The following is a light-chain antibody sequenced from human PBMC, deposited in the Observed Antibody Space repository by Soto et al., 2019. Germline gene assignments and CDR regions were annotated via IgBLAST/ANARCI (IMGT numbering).Light chain of an antibody. V-gene: IGKV3-15*01. J-gene: IGKJ5*01. CDR3: QQYNNWPAIT. Sequence: EIVMTQSPATLSVSPGERATLSCRASQSVSSNLAWYQQKPGQAPRLLIYGASTRATGIPARFSGSGSGTDFTLTISSLQAEDFAFYYCQQYNNWPAITFGQGTRLEIK. CDR2: GAS. CDR1: QSVSSN.